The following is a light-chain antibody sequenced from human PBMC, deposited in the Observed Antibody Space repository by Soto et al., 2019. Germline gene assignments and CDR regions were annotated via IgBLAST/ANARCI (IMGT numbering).Light chain of an antibody. CDR3: QQRSNWPSIT. V-gene: IGKV3-11*01. CDR1: QSVSSY. Sequence: EIVLTQSPATLSLSPGERATLSCRASQSVSSYLAWYQQKPGQAPRLLIYDASIRATGIPARFSGSGSGTDFTLTINSLEPEDFAVYYCQQRSNWPSITFGQGTRLEIK. CDR2: DAS. J-gene: IGKJ5*01.